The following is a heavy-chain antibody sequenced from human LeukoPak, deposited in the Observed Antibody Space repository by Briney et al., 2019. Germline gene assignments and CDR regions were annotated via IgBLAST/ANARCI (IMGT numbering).Heavy chain of an antibody. J-gene: IGHJ4*02. Sequence: ASVKVSCKTSGYTFTNYYIHWVRQAPGQGLEWMAWINPNNGGSGSAQKFQGRVTMTRDTSISTAYMELSRLRSDDTAMYYCASGNSVWAAGTPEYYSDYWGQGTLVTVSS. CDR2: INPNNGGS. CDR1: GYTFTNYY. D-gene: IGHD4-23*01. CDR3: ASGNSVWAAGTPEYYSDY. V-gene: IGHV1-2*02.